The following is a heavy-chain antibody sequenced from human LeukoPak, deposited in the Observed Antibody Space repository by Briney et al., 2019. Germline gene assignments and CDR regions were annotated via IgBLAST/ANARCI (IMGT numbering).Heavy chain of an antibody. V-gene: IGHV5-51*01. D-gene: IGHD2-21*01. CDR1: GYSFTSYW. CDR3: ARRAYCGGDCYSTPFDY. Sequence: GESLKISCKGSGYSFTSYWIGWVRQMPGKGLEWMGIIYPGDSDTRYSPSFQGQVTISADKSISTAYLQWSSLKASDTATYYCARRAYCGGDCYSTPFDYWGQGTLVTVSS. J-gene: IGHJ4*02. CDR2: IYPGDSDT.